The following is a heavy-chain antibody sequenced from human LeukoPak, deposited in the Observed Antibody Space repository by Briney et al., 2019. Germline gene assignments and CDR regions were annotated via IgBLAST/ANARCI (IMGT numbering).Heavy chain of an antibody. Sequence: PSETLSLTCTVSGGSISSYYWNWIRQPPGKGLEWIGYIYYRGSTNYNPSLKSRVTISVDTSKNQFSLKLSSVTAADTAVYYCARGGSSSSRYYHGMDVWGQGTTVTVSS. CDR3: ARGGSSSSRYYHGMDV. CDR1: GGSISSYY. CDR2: IYYRGST. D-gene: IGHD6-6*01. J-gene: IGHJ6*02. V-gene: IGHV4-59*01.